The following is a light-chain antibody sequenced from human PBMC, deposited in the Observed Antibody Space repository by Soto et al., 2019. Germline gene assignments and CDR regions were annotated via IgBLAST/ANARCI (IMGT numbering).Light chain of an antibody. Sequence: EIVLTQSPGTLALSPGERATLSCRASQSVTANYLAWYQQKPGQAPRLVIYGASSRATGIPDRFSGRGSGTDFTLIINRLEPEDFAVYYCQQYGSSPLTFGGGTKVEIK. J-gene: IGKJ4*01. V-gene: IGKV3-20*01. CDR2: GAS. CDR3: QQYGSSPLT. CDR1: QSVTANY.